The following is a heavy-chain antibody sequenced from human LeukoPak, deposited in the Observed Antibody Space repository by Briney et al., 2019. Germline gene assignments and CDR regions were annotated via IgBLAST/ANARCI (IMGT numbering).Heavy chain of an antibody. D-gene: IGHD2-2*02. CDR1: GFTFSSYA. CDR3: AKAGSSTSCYRNWFDP. Sequence: PGGSLRLSCAASGFTFSSYAMSWVRQAPGKGLEWVSAISGGSGSTYYADSVKGRFTISRDNSKNTLYLQMNSLRAEDTAVYYCAKAGSSTSCYRNWFDPWGQGTLVTVSS. V-gene: IGHV3-23*01. CDR2: ISGGSGST. J-gene: IGHJ5*02.